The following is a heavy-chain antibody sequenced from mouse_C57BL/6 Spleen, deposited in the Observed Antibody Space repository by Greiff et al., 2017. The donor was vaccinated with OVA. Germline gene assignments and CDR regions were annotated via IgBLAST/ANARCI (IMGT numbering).Heavy chain of an antibody. D-gene: IGHD2-4*01. CDR1: GFTFSSYT. V-gene: IGHV5-9*01. J-gene: IGHJ2*01. CDR3: ARHLYDYDGARCFDY. CDR2: ISGGGGNT. Sequence: EVKLVESGGGLVKPGGSLKLSCAASGFTFSSYTMSLVRQTPEKRLEWVATISGGGGNTYYPDSVKGRFTLSRDNAKITLYLHMISLRSEDTALYYCARHLYDYDGARCFDYWGQGTTLTVSS.